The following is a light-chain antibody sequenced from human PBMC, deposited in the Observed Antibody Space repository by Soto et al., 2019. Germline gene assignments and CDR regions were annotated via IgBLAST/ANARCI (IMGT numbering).Light chain of an antibody. CDR1: QGISSY. CDR2: AAS. CDR3: QQLNSYPLT. Sequence: DLQLTQSPSFLSASVGARVTITCRASQGISSYLAWYQQKQGKAPKLLIYAASTLQSGVPSRFSGIGSGTELTITISSLQPEDGETYDCQQLNSYPLTFGGGTKVDIK. J-gene: IGKJ4*01. V-gene: IGKV1-9*01.